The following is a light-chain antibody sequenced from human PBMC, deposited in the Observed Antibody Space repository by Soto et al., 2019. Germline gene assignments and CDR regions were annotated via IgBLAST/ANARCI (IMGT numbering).Light chain of an antibody. CDR1: QSLSNN. CDR2: GAS. Sequence: EIVMTQSPATLSVSPGERATLSCRASQSLSNNLAWYQQKPGQAPRLLIYGASTRATGIPARFSGSGSGTEFTLTISSLQSEDFAVYYCQQCNNWPLTVGGGTKVDIK. V-gene: IGKV3-15*01. CDR3: QQCNNWPLT. J-gene: IGKJ4*01.